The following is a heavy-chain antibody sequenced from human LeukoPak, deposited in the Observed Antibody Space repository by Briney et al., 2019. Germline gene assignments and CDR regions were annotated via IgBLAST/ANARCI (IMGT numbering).Heavy chain of an antibody. V-gene: IGHV1-18*01. J-gene: IGHJ3*02. Sequence: ASVKVSCKASGYTFTSYGISWVRQAPGQGLEWTGWISAYNGNTNYAQKLQGRVTMTTDTSTSTAYMELRSLRSDDTAVYYCARVGDYVWGSYRSDAFDIWGQGTMVTVSS. CDR1: GYTFTSYG. D-gene: IGHD3-16*02. CDR3: ARVGDYVWGSYRSDAFDI. CDR2: ISAYNGNT.